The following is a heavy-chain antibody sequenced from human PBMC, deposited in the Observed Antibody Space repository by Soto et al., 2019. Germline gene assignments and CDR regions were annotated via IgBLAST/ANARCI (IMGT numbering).Heavy chain of an antibody. V-gene: IGHV4-30-2*01. CDR3: ARGHVVAAQH. Sequence: QLQLQESGSGLMKPSQTLSLTCAVSGGSINSGGYSWSWIGHPPGRGMEWIGYIYHSGSTYYIPSPKSRVTIAVDRSKNQFSLKLSSVTAADTAVYYCARGHVVAAQHWGQGTLVTVSS. CDR2: IYHSGST. J-gene: IGHJ4*02. D-gene: IGHD2-15*01. CDR1: GGSINSGGYS.